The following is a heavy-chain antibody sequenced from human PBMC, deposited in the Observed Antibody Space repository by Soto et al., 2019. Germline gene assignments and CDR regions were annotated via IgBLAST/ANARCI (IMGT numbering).Heavy chain of an antibody. V-gene: IGHV3-48*03. D-gene: IGHD6-19*01. CDR3: ARVWQVAIDY. J-gene: IGHJ4*02. CDR2: ISSSGSTI. Sequence: GGSLRLSCAASGFTLSTYEMNWVRQAPGKGLEWVSYISSSGSTIYYADSVRGRFTISRDNAKNSLYLQMNSLRAEDTAVYYCARVWQVAIDYWGQGTLVTVSS. CDR1: GFTLSTYE.